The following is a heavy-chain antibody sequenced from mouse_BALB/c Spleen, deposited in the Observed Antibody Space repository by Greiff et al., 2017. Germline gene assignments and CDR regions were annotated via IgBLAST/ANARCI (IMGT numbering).Heavy chain of an antibody. CDR3: ARERGDGYTFAY. CDR2: INPSNGRT. CDR1: GYTFTSYW. V-gene: IGHV1S81*02. Sequence: VQLQQPGAELVKPGASVKLSCKASGYTFTSYWMHWVKQRPGQGLEWIGEINPSNGRTNYNEKFKSKATLTVDKSSSTAYMQLSSLTSEDSAVYYCARERGDGYTFAYWGQGTLVTVSA. J-gene: IGHJ3*01. D-gene: IGHD2-3*01.